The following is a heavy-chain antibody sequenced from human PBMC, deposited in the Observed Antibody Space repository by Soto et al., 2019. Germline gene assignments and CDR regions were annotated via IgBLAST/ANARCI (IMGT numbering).Heavy chain of an antibody. J-gene: IGHJ4*02. D-gene: IGHD6-13*01. CDR2: IHYSGST. CDR1: GGSISSGGYY. CDR3: ARRGSSWYFDY. V-gene: IGHV4-31*03. Sequence: QVQLQESGPGLVKPSQTLSLTCTVSGGSISSGGYYWNWIRQHPGKGLEWIGYIHYSGSTYYNPSLKSRVTISVDTSKNQFSLKLSSVPAADTAVYYCARRGSSWYFDYWGQGTLVTVSS.